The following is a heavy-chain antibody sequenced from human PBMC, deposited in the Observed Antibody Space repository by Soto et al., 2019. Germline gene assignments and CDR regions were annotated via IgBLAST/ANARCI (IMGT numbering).Heavy chain of an antibody. CDR3: ALVVITTYYYYGMDV. J-gene: IGHJ6*02. D-gene: IGHD3-22*01. V-gene: IGHV2-26*01. CDR1: GFSLSNARMG. Sequence: QVTLKESGPVLVKPTETLTLTCTVSGFSLSNARMGVSWIRQPPGKALEWLAHIFSNDEKSYSTSLKSRLTISKDTPKSQVVLTMTNMDPVDTATYYCALVVITTYYYYGMDVWGQGTTVTVSS. CDR2: IFSNDEK.